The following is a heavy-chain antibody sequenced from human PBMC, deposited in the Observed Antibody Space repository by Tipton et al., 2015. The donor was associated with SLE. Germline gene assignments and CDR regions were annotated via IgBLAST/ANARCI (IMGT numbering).Heavy chain of an antibody. D-gene: IGHD6-19*01. V-gene: IGHV4-4*01. Sequence: TLSLTCAVSGDSISSPKWWSWVRQPPGKGLEWIGEIYHSGTTNNNLSLKSRVTISVDKSKNQFSLKLKSVTAADTAVYFCARTDGAGADWYFDLWGRGTPVTVSS. CDR3: ARTDGAGADWYFDL. J-gene: IGHJ2*01. CDR2: IYHSGTT. CDR1: GDSISSPKW.